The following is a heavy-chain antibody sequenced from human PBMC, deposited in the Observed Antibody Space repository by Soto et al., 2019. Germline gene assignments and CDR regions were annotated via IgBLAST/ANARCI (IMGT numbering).Heavy chain of an antibody. CDR3: AKAPYYYDSSGYYYDY. D-gene: IGHD3-22*01. CDR2: ISGSGGST. V-gene: IGHV3-23*01. CDR1: GFTFSSYA. J-gene: IGHJ4*02. Sequence: VGSLRLSCAASGFTFSSYAMSWVRQAPGKGLEWVSAISGSGGSTYYADSVKGRFTISRDNSKNTLYLQMNSLRAEDTAVYYCAKAPYYYDSSGYYYDYWGQGTLVTVS.